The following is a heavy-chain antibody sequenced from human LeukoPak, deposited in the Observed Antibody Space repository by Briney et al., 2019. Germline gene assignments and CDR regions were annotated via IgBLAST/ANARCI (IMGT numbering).Heavy chain of an antibody. V-gene: IGHV3-30*02. J-gene: IGHJ4*02. Sequence: GGSLSLSCTASGFTFSYYGMHWVRQAPGKGLEWLSFVFADGSNVFYGDSVRGRFTISRDNRNNILYLQMNSLRAEDTAMYFCGRNVDNWNYVDYWGQGTLVTVSS. CDR3: GRNVDNWNYVDY. D-gene: IGHD3-10*02. CDR1: GFTFSYYG. CDR2: VFADGSNV.